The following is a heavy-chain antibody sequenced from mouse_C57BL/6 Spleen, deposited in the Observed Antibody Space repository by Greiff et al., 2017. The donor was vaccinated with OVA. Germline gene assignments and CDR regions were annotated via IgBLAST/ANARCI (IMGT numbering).Heavy chain of an antibody. CDR3: AKGERPAWFAY. V-gene: IGHV2-3*01. CDR1: GFSLTSYG. Sequence: VKVVESGPGLVAPSQSLSITCTVSGFSLTSYGVSWVRQPPGKGLEWLGVIWGDGSTNYHSALISRLSISKDNSKSQVFLKLNSLQTDDTATYYGAKGERPAWFAYWGQGTLVTVSA. J-gene: IGHJ3*01. CDR2: IWGDGST. D-gene: IGHD1-2*01.